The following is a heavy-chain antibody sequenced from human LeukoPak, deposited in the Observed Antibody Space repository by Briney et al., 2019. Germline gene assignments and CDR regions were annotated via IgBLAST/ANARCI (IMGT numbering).Heavy chain of an antibody. V-gene: IGHV4-59*01. CDR3: ARGATIFGVNGGFDY. CDR2: IYYSGST. J-gene: IGHJ4*02. CDR1: GGSISSYY. D-gene: IGHD3-3*01. Sequence: SETLSLTCTVSGGSISSYYWSWIRQPPGKGLEWIGYIYYSGSTNYNPSLKSRVTISVDTSKNQFSLKLSSVTAADTAVYYCARGATIFGVNGGFDYWGQGTLVTVSS.